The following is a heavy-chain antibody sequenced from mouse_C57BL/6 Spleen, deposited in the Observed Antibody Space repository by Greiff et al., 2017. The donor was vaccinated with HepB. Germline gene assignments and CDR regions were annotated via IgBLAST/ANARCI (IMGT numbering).Heavy chain of an antibody. CDR1: GFTFSDYG. CDR3: ARDSNYEGFAY. V-gene: IGHV5-17*01. D-gene: IGHD2-5*01. J-gene: IGHJ3*01. CDR2: ISSGSSTI. Sequence: EVQRVESGGGLVKPGGSLKLSCAASGFTFSDYGMHWVRQAPEKGLEWVAYISSGSSTIYYADTVKGRFTISRDNAKNTLFLQMTSLRSEDTAMYYCARDSNYEGFAYWGQGTLVTVSA.